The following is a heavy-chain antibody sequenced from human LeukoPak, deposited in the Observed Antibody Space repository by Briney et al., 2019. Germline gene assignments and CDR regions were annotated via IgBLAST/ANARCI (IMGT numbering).Heavy chain of an antibody. V-gene: IGHV4-61*09. CDR1: GGSISSGSYC. Sequence: PSETLSLTCTVSGGSISSGSYCWSWIRQPAGKGLEWIGHIYISGNTNYNPSLKSRVTISVDTSKNQFSLKLNSVTAADTAVYYCAKGGAVSSKSITMIRGTRRYYYYMDVWGKGTTVTISS. J-gene: IGHJ6*03. CDR2: IYISGNT. D-gene: IGHD3-10*01. CDR3: AKGGAVSSKSITMIRGTRRYYYYMDV.